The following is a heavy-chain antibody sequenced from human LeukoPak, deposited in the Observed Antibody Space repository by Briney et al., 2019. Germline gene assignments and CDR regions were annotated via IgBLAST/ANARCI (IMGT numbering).Heavy chain of an antibody. CDR1: GFSINMGHY. J-gene: IGHJ3*01. CDR2: VYHSGIT. CDR3: ARVYCTRTTCNDDAFDV. D-gene: IGHD2/OR15-2a*01. V-gene: IGHV4-38-2*01. Sequence: TSETLSLTCAVSGFSINMGHYWGWIRQPPGAGLEWIANVYHSGITNYTPSLKSRVTISVDTSKNQFSLKLSSVTTADTAVYYCARVYCTRTTCNDDAFDVWGQGILVTVSS.